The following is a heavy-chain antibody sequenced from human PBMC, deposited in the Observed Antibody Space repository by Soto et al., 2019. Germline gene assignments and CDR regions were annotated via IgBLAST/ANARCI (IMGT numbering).Heavy chain of an antibody. J-gene: IGHJ4*02. CDR1: GGSISSGGYY. V-gene: IGHV4-31*03. CDR3: ARDHEYYDSSTYLYYFDY. CDR2: IYYTGST. Sequence: SEALSLTCTVYGGSISSGGYYWSWIRQHPGKGLEWIGYIYYTGSTYYNPSLKSRVTISVDTSKNQFSLKLSSVTAADTAVYYCARDHEYYDSSTYLYYFDYWGQGTLVTVSS. D-gene: IGHD3-22*01.